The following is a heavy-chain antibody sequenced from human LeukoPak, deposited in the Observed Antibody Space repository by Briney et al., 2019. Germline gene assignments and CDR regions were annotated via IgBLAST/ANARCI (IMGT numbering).Heavy chain of an antibody. CDR3: AREGGYCSGGSCYMFVSNAFDI. CDR2: IKQDGSEK. Sequence: GGSLRLSCAASGFTFSSYWMSWVRQAPGKGLEWVANIKQDGSEKCYVDSVKGRFTISRDNAKNSLYLQMNSLRAEDTAVYYCAREGGYCSGGSCYMFVSNAFDIWGQGTMVTVSS. V-gene: IGHV3-7*03. CDR1: GFTFSSYW. J-gene: IGHJ3*02. D-gene: IGHD2-15*01.